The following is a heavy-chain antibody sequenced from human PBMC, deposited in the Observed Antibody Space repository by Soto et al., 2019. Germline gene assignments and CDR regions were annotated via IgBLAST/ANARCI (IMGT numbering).Heavy chain of an antibody. D-gene: IGHD5-18*01. CDR1: GYTFTSYD. J-gene: IGHJ4*02. CDR3: ASQYSYGEGFFDY. CDR2: MNPNSGNT. V-gene: IGHV1-8*01. Sequence: GASVKVSCKASGYTFTSYDINWVRQATGQGLERMGWMNPNSGNTGYAQKFQGRVTMTRNTSISTAYMELSSLRSEDTAVYYCASQYSYGEGFFDYWGQGTLVTVSS.